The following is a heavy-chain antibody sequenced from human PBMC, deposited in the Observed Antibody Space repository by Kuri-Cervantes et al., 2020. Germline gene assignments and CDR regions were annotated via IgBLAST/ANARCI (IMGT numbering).Heavy chain of an antibody. CDR1: GFTFSDYW. CDR2: IKQDGSEK. D-gene: IGHD3-16*01. CDR3: ARVRAVSGAYNDYAPLGY. V-gene: IGHV3-7*01. J-gene: IGHJ4*02. Sequence: GGSLRLSCAASGFTFSDYWMSWVRQAPGKGLEWVANIKQDGSEKYYVDSVKGRFTISRDNAKNSVHLQMNSLRGEDTAVYYCARVRAVSGAYNDYAPLGYWGQGTLVTVSS.